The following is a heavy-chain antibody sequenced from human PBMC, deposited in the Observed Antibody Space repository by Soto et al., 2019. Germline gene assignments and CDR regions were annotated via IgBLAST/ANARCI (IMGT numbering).Heavy chain of an antibody. CDR3: ARGDKGAFDM. Sequence: EVQLVESGGGLVQPGGSLRLSCAASGFTFSYYWMHWVRQAPGQGLVWVSRIHSDGSSTTYADSVKGRFTISRENAKNTLYLQMNSLRAEDTAVYYCARGDKGAFDMWGKGTMVSVSS. CDR1: GFTFSYYW. J-gene: IGHJ3*02. CDR2: IHSDGSST. D-gene: IGHD2-21*02. V-gene: IGHV3-74*01.